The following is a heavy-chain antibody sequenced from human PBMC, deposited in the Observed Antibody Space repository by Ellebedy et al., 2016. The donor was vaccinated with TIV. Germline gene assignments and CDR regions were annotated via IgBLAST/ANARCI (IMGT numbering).Heavy chain of an antibody. J-gene: IGHJ6*02. CDR3: AKGGHCSSTSCYRDYYGMDV. Sequence: GESLKISCAASGFTFNIYAMSWVRQAPGKGLEWVSLIDTGDNTYYADSVKGRFTISRDNSKNTLYLQMNSLRAEDTAVYYCAKGGHCSSTSCYRDYYGMDVWGQGTTVTVSS. D-gene: IGHD2-2*01. CDR1: GFTFNIYA. CDR2: IDTGDNT. V-gene: IGHV3-23*01.